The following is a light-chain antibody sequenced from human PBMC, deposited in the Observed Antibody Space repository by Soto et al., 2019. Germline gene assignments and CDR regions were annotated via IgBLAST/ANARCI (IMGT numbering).Light chain of an antibody. CDR3: SSYEASNKFRV. J-gene: IGLJ1*01. V-gene: IGLV2-8*01. CDR1: SSDVGGYNY. CDR2: GVS. Sequence: QSALTQPPSASGSPGQSVTISCTGTSSDVGGYNYVSWYQQHPGKAPKLIISGVSKRPSGVPDRFSGSKSGNTASLTVSGLQAEDEADYYCSSYEASNKFRVFGTGTKLTV.